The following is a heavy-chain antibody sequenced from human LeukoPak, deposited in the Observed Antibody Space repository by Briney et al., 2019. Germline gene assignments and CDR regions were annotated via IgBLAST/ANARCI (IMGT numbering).Heavy chain of an antibody. Sequence: SETLSLTCTVSGGSISSYYWSWIRQPPGKGLEWIGYIYYSGSTNYNPSLKSRVTISVDTSKNQFSLNLTSVTAADTAVYYCARGVEYSSSSGYFDYWGQGTLVTVSS. V-gene: IGHV4-59*08. CDR3: ARGVEYSSSSGYFDY. CDR1: GGSISSYY. D-gene: IGHD6-6*01. CDR2: IYYSGST. J-gene: IGHJ4*02.